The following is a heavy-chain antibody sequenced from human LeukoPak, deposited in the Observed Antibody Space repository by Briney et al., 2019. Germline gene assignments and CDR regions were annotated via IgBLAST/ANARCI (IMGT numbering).Heavy chain of an antibody. CDR1: GFTFSSYA. Sequence: TGGSLRLSCAASGFTFSSYAMHWVRQAPGKGLEWVAVISYDGSNKYYADSVKGRSTISRDNSKNTPYLQMNSLRAEDTAVYYCARAETNYDFWSGYYTQGDFDYWGQGTLVTVSS. CDR3: ARAETNYDFWSGYYTQGDFDY. J-gene: IGHJ4*02. V-gene: IGHV3-30-3*01. D-gene: IGHD3-3*01. CDR2: ISYDGSNK.